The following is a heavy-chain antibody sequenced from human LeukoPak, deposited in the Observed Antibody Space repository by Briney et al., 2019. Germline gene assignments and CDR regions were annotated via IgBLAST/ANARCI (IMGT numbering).Heavy chain of an antibody. Sequence: SETLSLTCAVYGGSFSGYYWSWIRQPPGKGLEWIGEINHSGSTNYNPSLKSRVTISVDTSKNRFSLKLSSVTAADTAVYYCARRGYSYGGIAYWGQGTLVTVSS. D-gene: IGHD5-18*01. CDR1: GGSFSGYY. CDR2: INHSGST. J-gene: IGHJ4*02. V-gene: IGHV4-34*01. CDR3: ARRGYSYGGIAY.